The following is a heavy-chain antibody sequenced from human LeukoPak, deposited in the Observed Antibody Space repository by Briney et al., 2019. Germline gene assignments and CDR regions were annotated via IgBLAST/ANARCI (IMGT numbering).Heavy chain of an antibody. CDR2: ISINGDKT. J-gene: IGHJ4*02. V-gene: IGHV3-64D*06. CDR1: GFTFSGHF. D-gene: IGHD1-26*01. CDR3: IKDRIGTWSFDH. Sequence: PGGSLRLSCSASGFTFSGHFIHWVRQAPGKGLEYVSSISINGDKTYYAESVKGRFTISRDNSKNTLYLQLSSLRVEDTAVYYCIKDRIGTWSFDHWGQGTLLTVSS.